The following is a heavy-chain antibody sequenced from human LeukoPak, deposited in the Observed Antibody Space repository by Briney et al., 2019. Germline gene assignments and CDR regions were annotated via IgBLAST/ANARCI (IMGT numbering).Heavy chain of an antibody. CDR2: IYYSGST. J-gene: IGHJ4*02. CDR3: ARAGGSSWSRYYFDY. D-gene: IGHD6-13*01. Sequence: PSETLSLTCTVSGGSISSYYWSWIRQPPGKGLEWIGYIYYSGSTNYNPSLKSRVTISVDTSKNQFSLKLSSVTAAGTAVYYCARAGGSSWSRYYFDYWGQGTLVTVSS. CDR1: GGSISSYY. V-gene: IGHV4-59*01.